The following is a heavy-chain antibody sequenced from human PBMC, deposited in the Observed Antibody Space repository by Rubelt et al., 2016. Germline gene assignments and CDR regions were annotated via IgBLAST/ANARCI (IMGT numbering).Heavy chain of an antibody. CDR1: GFTFSDYY. Sequence: PGGSLRLSCAASGFTFSDYYMSWVRQAPGKGLEWVSVIYSDGSTYYADSVKGRFTISRDNARNSLFLQMNNLRADDTAVYYCARDGSEWSRDYWGPGTLVTVSS. CDR3: ARDGSEWSRDY. J-gene: IGHJ4*02. V-gene: IGHV3-66*01. CDR2: IYSDGST. D-gene: IGHD1-26*01.